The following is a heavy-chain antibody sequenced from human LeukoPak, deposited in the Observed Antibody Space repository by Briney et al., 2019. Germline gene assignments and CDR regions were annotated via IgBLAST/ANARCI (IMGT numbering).Heavy chain of an antibody. Sequence: ASVKVSCKASGYTFTGYYMHWVRQAPGQGLEWMGWLNPNSGATNYAQKFQGRVTMTRDTSISTAYMELSRLRSDDTAVYYCARYHAARVAGFDAFDIWGQGTMVTVSS. CDR2: LNPNSGAT. CDR3: ARYHAARVAGFDAFDI. D-gene: IGHD3-3*01. J-gene: IGHJ3*02. CDR1: GYTFTGYY. V-gene: IGHV1-2*02.